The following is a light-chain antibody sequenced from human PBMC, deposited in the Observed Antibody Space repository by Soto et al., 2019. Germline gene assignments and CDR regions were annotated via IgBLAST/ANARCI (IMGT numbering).Light chain of an antibody. CDR3: QHYNNWPIT. CDR2: GTS. CDR1: QSVASN. V-gene: IGKV3-15*01. J-gene: IGKJ5*01. Sequence: EIVLTQSPGTLSLSPGERATLSCRASQSVASNLAWYQQKPGQAPRLLIYGTSTRATGVPARFSGSGSGTDFTLTISSLQAADFAVYHCQHYNNWPITFGQGTRLENK.